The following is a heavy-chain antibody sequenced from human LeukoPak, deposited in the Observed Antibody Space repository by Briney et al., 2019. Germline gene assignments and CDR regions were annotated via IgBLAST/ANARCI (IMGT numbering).Heavy chain of an antibody. CDR3: ASDNFRLWFGEYGVRYYGMDV. CDR1: AFAFIDSY. D-gene: IGHD3-10*01. CDR2: INHSGST. V-gene: IGHV4-34*01. J-gene: IGHJ6*02. Sequence: GSLRLSCAASAFAFIDSYMSWIRQPPGKGLEWIGEINHSGSTNYNPSLKSRVTISVDTSKNQFSLKLSSVTAADTAVYYCASDNFRLWFGEYGVRYYGMDVWGQGTTVTV.